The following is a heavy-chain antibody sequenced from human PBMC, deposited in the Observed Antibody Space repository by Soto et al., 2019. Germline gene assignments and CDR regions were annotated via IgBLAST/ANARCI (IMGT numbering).Heavy chain of an antibody. Sequence: QVQLVQSGAEVKKPGASVKVSCKASGYTFTSYGISWVRQAPGQGLEWMGWISAYNGNTNYAQKLQGRVTMTTDTSTSTAYMELRSLRSDDSAVYYCARESVVVPAAPDAFDIWGQGTMVTVSS. CDR2: ISAYNGNT. CDR1: GYTFTSYG. D-gene: IGHD2-2*01. J-gene: IGHJ3*02. V-gene: IGHV1-18*04. CDR3: ARESVVVPAAPDAFDI.